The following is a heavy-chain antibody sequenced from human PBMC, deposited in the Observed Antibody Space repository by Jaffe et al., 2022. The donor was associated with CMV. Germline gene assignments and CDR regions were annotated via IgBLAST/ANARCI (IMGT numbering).Heavy chain of an antibody. J-gene: IGHJ6*04. Sequence: QVQLVQSGAELKKPGSSVRVSCKASEGTFRNSAISWVRQAPGQGLEWMGRIIPILGMTNYAQKFQGRVTITADTSWTTAYMELNSLTSEDTAVYYCARADNYGPMDVWGKGTTVTVSS. CDR3: ARADNYGPMDV. V-gene: IGHV1-69*09. CDR2: IIPILGMT. CDR1: EGTFRNSA. D-gene: IGHD5-18*01.